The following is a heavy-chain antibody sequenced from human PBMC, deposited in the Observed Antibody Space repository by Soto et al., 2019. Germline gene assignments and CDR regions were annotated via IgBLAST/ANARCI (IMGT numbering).Heavy chain of an antibody. D-gene: IGHD3-9*01. CDR3: ARDLLSPRYFDWVIREVDP. Sequence: GASVKVSCKASGYTFSNYGISWVRQAPGQGLEWMGWINAYNGNTNYAQKLQDRVTMTADTSTSTIYMELRSLTSDDTAVYYCARDLLSPRYFDWVIREVDPWGQGTLVTVS. CDR2: INAYNGNT. V-gene: IGHV1-18*04. J-gene: IGHJ5*02. CDR1: GYTFSNYG.